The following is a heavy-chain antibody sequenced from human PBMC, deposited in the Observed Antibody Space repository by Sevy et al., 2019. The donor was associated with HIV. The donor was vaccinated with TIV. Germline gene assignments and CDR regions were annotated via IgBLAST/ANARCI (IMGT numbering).Heavy chain of an antibody. CDR3: ARETTVGLAAAGRKKYYYYYGMDV. Sequence: GGSLRLSCAASGFTFSSYEMNWVRQAPGKGLEWVSYISSSGSTIYYADSVKGRFTISRDNAKNSLYLQMNSLRAEDTAVYYYARETTVGLAAAGRKKYYYYYGMDVWGQGTTVTVSS. D-gene: IGHD6-13*01. CDR1: GFTFSSYE. J-gene: IGHJ6*02. CDR2: ISSSGSTI. V-gene: IGHV3-48*03.